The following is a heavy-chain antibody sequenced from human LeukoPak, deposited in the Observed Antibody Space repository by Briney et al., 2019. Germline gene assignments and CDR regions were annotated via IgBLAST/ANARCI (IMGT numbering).Heavy chain of an antibody. V-gene: IGHV3-33*01. J-gene: IGHJ4*02. D-gene: IGHD3-22*01. CDR2: IWYDGSNK. CDR1: GFTFSSYG. Sequence: PGGSLRLSCAASGFTFSSYGMHWVRQAPGKGLEWVAVIWYDGSNKYYADSVKGRFTISRDNSKNTLYLQMNSPRAEDTAVYYCASGSSGYRFDYWGQGTLVTVSS. CDR3: ASGSSGYRFDY.